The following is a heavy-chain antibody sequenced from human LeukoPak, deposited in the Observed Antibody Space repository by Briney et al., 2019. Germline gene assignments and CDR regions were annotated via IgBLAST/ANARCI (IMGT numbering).Heavy chain of an antibody. CDR2: INWNGGSR. D-gene: IGHD6-13*01. Sequence: GGSLRLSCAASGVTFDDYGMSWGRQAPGQGLEWVSGINWNGGSRGYADSVKGRFTISRDNAKNSLYLQMNSLRAEDTALYYCARGTLKAAATDFDYWGQGTLVTVSS. V-gene: IGHV3-20*04. CDR3: ARGTLKAAATDFDY. CDR1: GVTFDDYG. J-gene: IGHJ4*02.